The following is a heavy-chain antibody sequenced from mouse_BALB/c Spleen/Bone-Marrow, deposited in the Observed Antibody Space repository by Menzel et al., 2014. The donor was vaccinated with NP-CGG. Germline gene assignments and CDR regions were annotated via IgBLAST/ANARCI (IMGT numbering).Heavy chain of an antibody. J-gene: IGHJ2*01. CDR2: IDPANGNT. V-gene: IGHV14-3*02. CDR1: GFNIKDAY. D-gene: IGHD2-4*01. Sequence: VQLQQSGAELVKPGASVKLSCTASGFNIKDAYMHWVKQRPEQGLEWIGRIDPANGNTKYDPKFQGKATITADTSSNTAYLQLSSLTSEDTAVYYCALYYDYDVGYWGQGTTHTVSS. CDR3: ALYYDYDVGY.